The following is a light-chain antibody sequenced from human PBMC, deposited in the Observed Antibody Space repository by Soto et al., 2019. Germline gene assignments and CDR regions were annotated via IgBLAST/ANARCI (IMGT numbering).Light chain of an antibody. CDR1: QSISSW. CDR2: KAS. J-gene: IGKJ1*01. V-gene: IGKV1-5*03. CDR3: QQYNSYWT. Sequence: DIQMTQSPSTLSASVGDRVTITCRASQSISSWLAWYQQKPGKAPKLLIYKASSLESGAPSRFSGSGSGTEFTLTISSLQPDDAATYYCQQYNSYWTFGQGTKVDIK.